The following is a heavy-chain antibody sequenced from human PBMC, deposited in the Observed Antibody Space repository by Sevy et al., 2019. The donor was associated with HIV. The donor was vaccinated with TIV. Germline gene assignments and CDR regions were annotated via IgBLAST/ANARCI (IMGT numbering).Heavy chain of an antibody. CDR3: ASGARADYGAAEYFAL. D-gene: IGHD3-16*01. CDR2: IYHSGST. Sequence: SETLSLTCAVSGGSISSGGYSWSWIRQPPGKGLEWIGYIYHSGSTYYNPSLKGRVTISVDRSKNQFSLKLSSVTAADTAVQYGASGARADYGAAEYFALWGRGTLVTVSS. J-gene: IGHJ2*01. CDR1: GGSISSGGYS. V-gene: IGHV4-30-2*01.